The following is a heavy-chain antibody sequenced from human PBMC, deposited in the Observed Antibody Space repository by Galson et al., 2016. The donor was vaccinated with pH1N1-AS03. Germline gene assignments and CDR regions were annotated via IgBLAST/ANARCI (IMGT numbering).Heavy chain of an antibody. J-gene: IGHJ4*02. D-gene: IGHD4-17*01. V-gene: IGHV3-23*01. CDR2: ISGLGEST. CDR1: GFIFSNYA. Sequence: SLRLSCAASGFIFSNYAMTWVRQAPGKGLQWVSTISGLGESTKYADSVKGRFTISRDNSKNTVNLHMNSLRVEDTAVYYCANRGDTLGFFESWDQGALVTVSS. CDR3: ANRGDTLGFFES.